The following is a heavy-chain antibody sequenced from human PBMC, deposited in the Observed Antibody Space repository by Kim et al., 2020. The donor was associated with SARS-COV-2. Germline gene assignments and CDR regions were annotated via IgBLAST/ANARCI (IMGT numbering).Heavy chain of an antibody. Sequence: GGSLRLSCAASGFTFSSYGMHWVRQAPGKGLEWVAGIWYDGSNKYYADSVKGRFTISRDNSKNTLYLQMNSLRAEDTAVYYCARESVNYDSSGYSAGFDYWGQGTLVTVSS. D-gene: IGHD3-22*01. CDR3: ARESVNYDSSGYSAGFDY. V-gene: IGHV3-33*01. CDR2: IWYDGSNK. CDR1: GFTFSSYG. J-gene: IGHJ4*02.